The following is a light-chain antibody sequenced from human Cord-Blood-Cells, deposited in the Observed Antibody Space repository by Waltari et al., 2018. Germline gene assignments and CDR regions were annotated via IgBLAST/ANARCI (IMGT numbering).Light chain of an antibody. J-gene: IGKJ1*01. Sequence: ELVLTQSPATLSLSTGERATLSCRASQSVSSSLAWYQQKPGQAPRLLIYDASNRATGIPARFSGSGSGTDFTLTISSLEPEDFAVYYCQQRSNWPPWTFGQGTKVEIK. CDR3: QQRSNWPPWT. V-gene: IGKV3-11*01. CDR2: DAS. CDR1: QSVSSS.